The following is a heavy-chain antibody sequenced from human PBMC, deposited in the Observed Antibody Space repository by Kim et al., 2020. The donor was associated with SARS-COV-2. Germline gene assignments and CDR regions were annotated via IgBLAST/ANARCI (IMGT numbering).Heavy chain of an antibody. V-gene: IGHV1-8*01. Sequence: ASVKVSCKASGYTFTNYDINWVRQATGQGLEWMGWMNPNNGNTGYAQKLQGRVTMTRNTSISTAYMELNSLRTEDTAVYYCTRVTMIRGGAFDIWGQGTKVTVSS. CDR1: GYTFTNYD. D-gene: IGHD3-10*01. J-gene: IGHJ3*02. CDR3: TRVTMIRGGAFDI. CDR2: MNPNNGNT.